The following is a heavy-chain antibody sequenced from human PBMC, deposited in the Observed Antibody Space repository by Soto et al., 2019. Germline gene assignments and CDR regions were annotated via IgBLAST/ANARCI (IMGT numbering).Heavy chain of an antibody. Sequence: EVHLLESGGDLVRPGGSLRLSCVASGFDFYLYTMNWVRQAPGKGLEWVSGIYGNGAETFHADSVKGRFTISRDNTRNTVYLQMNSLRDEDTAVYYCAKDKQPVGIWDIDWWGQGTRVTVS. CDR1: GFDFYLYT. CDR2: IYGNGAET. V-gene: IGHV3-23*01. CDR3: AKDKQPVGIWDIDW. D-gene: IGHD1-1*01. J-gene: IGHJ4*02.